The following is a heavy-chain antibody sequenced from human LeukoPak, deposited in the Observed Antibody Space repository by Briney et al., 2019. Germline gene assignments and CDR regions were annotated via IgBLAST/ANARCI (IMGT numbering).Heavy chain of an antibody. CDR2: ISGSGGST. J-gene: IGHJ4*02. CDR3: AKDFKRITMVRGVTLFDY. D-gene: IGHD3-10*01. CDR1: GFTFSSYA. Sequence: GGSLRLSCAASGFTFSSYAMSWVRQAPGKGLEWVSAISGSGGSTYYADSVKGRFTISRDNSKNTLYLQMNSLRAEDTAVYYCAKDFKRITMVRGVTLFDYWGQGTLVTVSS. V-gene: IGHV3-23*01.